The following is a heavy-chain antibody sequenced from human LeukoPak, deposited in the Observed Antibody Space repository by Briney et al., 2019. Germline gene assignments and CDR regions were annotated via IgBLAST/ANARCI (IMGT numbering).Heavy chain of an antibody. V-gene: IGHV1-3*01. CDR3: ARDYYGSGPGGYYYGMDV. D-gene: IGHD3-10*01. CDR1: GYTFTSYA. CDR2: INAGNGNT. Sequence: ASVKVSCKASGYTFTSYAMHWVRQAPGQRLEWMGWINAGNGNTKYSQKFQGRVTITRDTSASTAYMELSSLSSVTAADTAVYYCARDYYGSGPGGYYYGMDVWGQGTTVTVSS. J-gene: IGHJ6*02.